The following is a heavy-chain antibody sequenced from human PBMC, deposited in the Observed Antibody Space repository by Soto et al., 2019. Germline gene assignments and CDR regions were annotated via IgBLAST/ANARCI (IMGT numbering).Heavy chain of an antibody. J-gene: IGHJ5*01. CDR3: ARRYSNLEPRWFAS. Sequence: SETLSLTCTVSGGSISSSSYYWGWIRQPPGKGLEWIGSIYYSGSTYYNPSLKSRVTISVDTSKNQFSLKLSSVTAADTAVYYCARRYSNLEPRWFASWGQGSLVTVSS. D-gene: IGHD4-4*01. CDR2: IYYSGST. CDR1: GGSISSSSYY. V-gene: IGHV4-39*01.